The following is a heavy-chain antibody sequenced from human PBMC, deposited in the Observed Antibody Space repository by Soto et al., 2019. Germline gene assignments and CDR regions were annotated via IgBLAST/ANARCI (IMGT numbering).Heavy chain of an antibody. J-gene: IGHJ5*02. D-gene: IGHD2-2*02. CDR2: IYYSGST. V-gene: IGHV4-59*01. CDR1: GGSISSYY. Sequence: PSETLSLTCTVSGGSISSYYWSWIRQSPGKGLEWIGYIYYSGSTNYNPSLKSRVTISVDTSKNQFSLKLSSVTAADTAVYYCARARQYQLLYYNWFDPWGQGTLVTSPQ. CDR3: ARARQYQLLYYNWFDP.